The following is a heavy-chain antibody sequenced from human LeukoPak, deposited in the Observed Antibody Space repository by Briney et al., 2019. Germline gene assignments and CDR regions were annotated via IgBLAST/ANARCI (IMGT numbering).Heavy chain of an antibody. Sequence: SVKVSYKASGYTFTSYGISWVRQAPGQGLEWMGWISAYNGNTNYAQKLQGRVTMTTDTSTSTAYMELRSLRSDDTAVYYCARADCSSTSCYDLDYWGQGTLVTVSS. D-gene: IGHD2-2*01. J-gene: IGHJ4*02. CDR3: ARADCSSTSCYDLDY. CDR2: ISAYNGNT. CDR1: GYTFTSYG. V-gene: IGHV1-18*01.